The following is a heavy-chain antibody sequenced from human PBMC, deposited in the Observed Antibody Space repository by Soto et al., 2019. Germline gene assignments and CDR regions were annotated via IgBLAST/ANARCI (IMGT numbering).Heavy chain of an antibody. CDR3: VSDQKREHFETSGPNWFAT. V-gene: IGHV3-21*06. Sequence: GGSLRLSCVVSGLTFSTYSMNWVRQTPGKGLEWVSSISRTSSYIYYRDSVKGRFTISRDNAKNSLYLQMNGLRAEDTAVYYCVSDQKREHFETSGPNWFATWGQGTLVTVSS. D-gene: IGHD6-19*01. CDR1: GLTFSTYS. J-gene: IGHJ5*02. CDR2: ISRTSSYI.